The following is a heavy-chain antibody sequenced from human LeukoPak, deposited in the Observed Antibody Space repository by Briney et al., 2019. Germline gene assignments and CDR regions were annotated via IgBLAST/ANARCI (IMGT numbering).Heavy chain of an antibody. CDR3: ARLKFYDSTGYSPGHYMDV. J-gene: IGHJ6*03. CDR2: LYPGVGT. CDR1: GGPIFSYY. Sequence: SETLCLTCTVSGGPIFSYYWSWIRQTAGKGLEWIGRLYPGVGTDYNPSLKSRVTMSVDTSKKQFALKLSAVTAADTAVYYCARLKFYDSTGYSPGHYMDVWGKGTTVTVSS. D-gene: IGHD3-22*01. V-gene: IGHV4-4*07.